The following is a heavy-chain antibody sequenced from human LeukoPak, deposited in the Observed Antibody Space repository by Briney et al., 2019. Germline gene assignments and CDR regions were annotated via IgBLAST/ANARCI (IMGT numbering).Heavy chain of an antibody. J-gene: IGHJ4*02. CDR2: MYTTGST. Sequence: SETLSLTCTVSGDSISSGSYYWSWIRQPAGKGLEWIGRMYTTGSTNYNPSLKSRVTISADTSKNQFSLKLNSVTAADTAVYYCAKGRGSVDYWGQGTLVTVSS. D-gene: IGHD1-26*01. CDR1: GDSISSGSYY. V-gene: IGHV4-61*02. CDR3: AKGRGSVDY.